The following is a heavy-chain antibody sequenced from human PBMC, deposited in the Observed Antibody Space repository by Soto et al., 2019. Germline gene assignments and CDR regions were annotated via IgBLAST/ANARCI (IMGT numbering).Heavy chain of an antibody. J-gene: IGHJ4*02. CDR2: ISGSGGST. D-gene: IGHD6-6*01. CDR1: GFTFSSYA. Sequence: EVQLLESGGGLVQPGGSLRLSCAASGFTFSSYAMSWVRQAPGKGLEWVSAISGSGGSTYYADSVKGRFTISRDNSKNTLYLHMNSLRAEDTAVYYCAKPSSIAMYYFDYWGQGTLVTVSS. CDR3: AKPSSIAMYYFDY. V-gene: IGHV3-23*01.